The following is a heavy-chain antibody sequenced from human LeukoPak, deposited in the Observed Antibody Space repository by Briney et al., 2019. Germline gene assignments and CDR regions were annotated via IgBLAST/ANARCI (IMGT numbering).Heavy chain of an antibody. V-gene: IGHV1-69*04. D-gene: IGHD4-23*01. CDR2: IIPILGIA. CDR1: GGTFSSYA. Sequence: ASVKVSCKASGGTFSSYAISWVRQAPGQGLEWMGRIIPILGIANYAQKFQGRVTITADKSTSTAYMELSSLRSEDTAVYYCARETTVVTLNWFDPWGQGTLVSVSA. CDR3: ARETTVVTLNWFDP. J-gene: IGHJ5*02.